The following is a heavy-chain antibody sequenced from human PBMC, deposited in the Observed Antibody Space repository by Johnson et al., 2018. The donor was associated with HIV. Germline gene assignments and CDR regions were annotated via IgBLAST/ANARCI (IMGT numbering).Heavy chain of an antibody. Sequence: VQLVESGGGLIQPEGSLRLSCAASGFTVSGKYMTWVRQAPGKGLEWVSLIYSGGSTYYADSVKGRFSISRDNSKNTLYLQMNSLRAEDTAVYYCARGPVVIGGVRKAFDIWGQGTMVTVSS. J-gene: IGHJ3*02. D-gene: IGHD3-16*01. CDR2: IYSGGST. V-gene: IGHV3-53*01. CDR3: ARGPVVIGGVRKAFDI. CDR1: GFTVSGKY.